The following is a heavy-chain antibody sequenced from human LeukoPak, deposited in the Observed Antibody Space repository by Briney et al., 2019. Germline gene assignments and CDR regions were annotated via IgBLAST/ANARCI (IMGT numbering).Heavy chain of an antibody. CDR3: ARGAAMVRGYGMDV. Sequence: PSETLSLTCTVSGGSISSYYWSWIRQPPGKGLEWLGYIYYSGSTNYSPSLKSRVTISVDTSKNQFSLKLSSVTAADTAVYYCARGAAMVRGYGMDVWGQGTTVTVSS. V-gene: IGHV4-59*01. CDR2: IYYSGST. CDR1: GGSISSYY. J-gene: IGHJ6*02. D-gene: IGHD5-18*01.